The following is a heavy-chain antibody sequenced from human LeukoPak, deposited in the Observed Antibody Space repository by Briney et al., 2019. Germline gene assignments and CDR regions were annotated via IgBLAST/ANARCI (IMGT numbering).Heavy chain of an antibody. D-gene: IGHD6-13*01. CDR3: ARVETEGSSWYGVHYFDY. V-gene: IGHV4-4*02. CDR2: LYHTGST. J-gene: IGHJ4*02. Sequence: SETLSLTCAVSGGSISSSYWWSWVRQPPGKGLEWIGSLYHTGSTYYTPSLKSRVTISVDTSKNQFSLKLTSVTAADTAVYYCARVETEGSSWYGVHYFDYWGQGTQVTVSS. CDR1: GGSISSSYW.